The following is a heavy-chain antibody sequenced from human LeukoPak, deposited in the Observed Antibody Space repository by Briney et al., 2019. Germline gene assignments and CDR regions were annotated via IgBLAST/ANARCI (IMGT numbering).Heavy chain of an antibody. CDR2: INHSGST. CDR1: GGSFSGYY. CDR3: ARGRRGDGYKKKWGWLDY. V-gene: IGHV4-34*01. D-gene: IGHD5-24*01. J-gene: IGHJ4*02. Sequence: PSETLSLTCAVYGGSFSGYYWSWIRQPPGKGLEWIGEINHSGSTNYNPSLKSRVTISVDTSKNQFSLKLSSVTAADTAVYYCARGRRGDGYKKKWGWLDYWGQGTLVTVSS.